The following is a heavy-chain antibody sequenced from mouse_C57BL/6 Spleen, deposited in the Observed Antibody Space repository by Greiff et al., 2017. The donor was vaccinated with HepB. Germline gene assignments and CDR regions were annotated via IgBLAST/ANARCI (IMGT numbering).Heavy chain of an antibody. CDR2: INYDGSST. V-gene: IGHV5-16*01. Sequence: EVHLVESEGGLVQPGSSMKLSCTASGFTFSDYYMAWVRQVPEKGLEWVANINYDGSSTYYLDSLKSRFIISRDNAKNILYLQMSSLKSEDTATYYCARGSYYGSSYPLDYWGQGTTLTVSS. D-gene: IGHD1-1*01. CDR1: GFTFSDYY. J-gene: IGHJ2*01. CDR3: ARGSYYGSSYPLDY.